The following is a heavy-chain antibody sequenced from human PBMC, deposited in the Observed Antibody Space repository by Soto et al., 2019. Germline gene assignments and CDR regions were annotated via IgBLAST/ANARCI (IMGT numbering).Heavy chain of an antibody. D-gene: IGHD2-2*01. Sequence: SETLCLTCTVSGGSTRSSDKYWGWIRQPPGKGLEWIGSIYYSGSTYYNPSLKSRVTISVDTSKNQFSLKLSSVTAADTAVYYCARLEVPAAMRYYVMDVWGQGTTVTVSS. V-gene: IGHV4-39*01. CDR2: IYYSGST. CDR3: ARLEVPAAMRYYVMDV. J-gene: IGHJ6*02. CDR1: GGSTRSSDKY.